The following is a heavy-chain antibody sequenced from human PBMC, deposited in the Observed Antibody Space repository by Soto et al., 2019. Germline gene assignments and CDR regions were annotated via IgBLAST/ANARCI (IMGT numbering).Heavy chain of an antibody. D-gene: IGHD1-26*01. CDR1: GDSVSSKTAA. CDR3: ARLDGSYAVPHFDY. CDR2: TYFRSKWYN. J-gene: IGHJ4*02. Sequence: SQTLSLTCAISGDSVSSKTAAWNWIRQSPSRGLEWLGRTYFRSKWYNDYAISVKSRVTLPVDTSKNQFSLKLSSVTAADTAVYYCARLDGSYAVPHFDYWGQGTLVTVSS. V-gene: IGHV6-1*01.